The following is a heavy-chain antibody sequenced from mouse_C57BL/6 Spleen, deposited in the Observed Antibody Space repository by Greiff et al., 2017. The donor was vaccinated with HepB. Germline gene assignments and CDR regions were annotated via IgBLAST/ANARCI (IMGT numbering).Heavy chain of an antibody. CDR1: GYTFTSYW. Sequence: QVQLQQSGTELVKPGASVKLSCKASGYTFTSYWMHWVKQRPGQGLEWIGNINPSNGGTNYNEKFKSKATLTVDKSSSTAYMQLSSLTSEDSAVYYCARWRSGSSYEDYAMDYWGQGTSVTVSS. CDR2: INPSNGGT. J-gene: IGHJ4*01. V-gene: IGHV1-53*01. CDR3: ARWRSGSSYEDYAMDY. D-gene: IGHD1-1*01.